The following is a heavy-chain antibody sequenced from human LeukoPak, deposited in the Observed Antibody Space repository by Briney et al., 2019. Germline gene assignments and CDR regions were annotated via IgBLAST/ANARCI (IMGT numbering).Heavy chain of an antibody. CDR3: ARVSQGYFDL. CDR1: GFTFSSYG. J-gene: IGHJ2*01. V-gene: IGHV3-33*01. Sequence: GGSLRLSCAASGFTFSSYGMDWVRQAPGKGLEWVAVIWYDGSTKYYADSVKGRFTISRDNSKNTLYLQMDSLRSEDTAVYYCARVSQGYFDLWGRGPLVTVSS. CDR2: IWYDGSTK.